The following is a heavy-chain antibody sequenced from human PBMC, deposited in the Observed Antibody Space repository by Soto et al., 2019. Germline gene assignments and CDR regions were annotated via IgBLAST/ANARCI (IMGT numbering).Heavy chain of an antibody. CDR3: ALRKTGSYFDY. J-gene: IGHJ4*02. CDR2: IGASGAGT. V-gene: IGHV3-23*01. D-gene: IGHD1-26*01. CDR1: GFTFSSYA. Sequence: EVQLLESGGTLVQPGGSLRLSCAASGFTFSSYALSWVRQAPGKGLDWVSAIGASGAGTYYADSVKGRFTISRDNSKYTLHLQMNSLRVEDTALYYCALRKTGSYFDYWGQGTLVIVSS.